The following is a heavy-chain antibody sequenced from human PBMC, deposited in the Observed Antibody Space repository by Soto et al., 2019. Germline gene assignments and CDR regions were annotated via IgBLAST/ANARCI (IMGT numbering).Heavy chain of an antibody. CDR2: ISYDGSNK. CDR1: GFTFSSYG. CDR3: ANDGDFDY. V-gene: IGHV3-30*18. J-gene: IGHJ4*02. Sequence: QVQLVESGGGVVQPGRSLRLSCAASGFTFSSYGMHWFRQAPGEGLEWVAVISYDGSNKYYADSVKGRFTISRDNSKNTLYLQMNSLRAEDTAVYYCANDGDFDYWGQGTLVTVSS. D-gene: IGHD4-17*01.